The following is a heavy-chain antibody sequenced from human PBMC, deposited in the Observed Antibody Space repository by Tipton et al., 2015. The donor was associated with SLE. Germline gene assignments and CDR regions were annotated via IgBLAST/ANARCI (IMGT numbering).Heavy chain of an antibody. CDR2: IYTSGST. CDR1: GGSISSGSYY. Sequence: TLSLTCTVSGGSISSGSYYWSWIRQPAGKGLEWIGYIYTSGSTNHNPSLKSRVTISVDTSKNQFSLKLSSVTAADTAVYYCARGAGSSWYAYYYGMDVWGQGTTVTVAS. V-gene: IGHV4-61*09. CDR3: ARGAGSSWYAYYYGMDV. D-gene: IGHD6-13*01. J-gene: IGHJ6*02.